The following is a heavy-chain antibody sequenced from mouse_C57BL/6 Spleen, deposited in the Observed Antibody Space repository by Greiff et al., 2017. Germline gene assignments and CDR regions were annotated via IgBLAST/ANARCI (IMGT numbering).Heavy chain of an antibody. J-gene: IGHJ3*01. V-gene: IGHV1-55*01. D-gene: IGHD2-12*01. Sequence: VQLQQPGAELVKPGASVKMSCKASGYTFTSYWITWVKQRPGQGLEWIGDIYPGSGSTNYNEKFKSKATLTVDTSSSTAYMQLSSLTSEDSAVYYCAREGALYPTAWFAYWGQGTLVTVSA. CDR1: GYTFTSYW. CDR3: AREGALYPTAWFAY. CDR2: IYPGSGST.